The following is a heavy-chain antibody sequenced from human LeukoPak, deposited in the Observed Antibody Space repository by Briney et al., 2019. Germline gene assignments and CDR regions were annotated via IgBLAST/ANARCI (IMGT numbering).Heavy chain of an antibody. CDR3: AKCLGYPLSYYYIMDA. CDR2: ISDTGGLI. V-gene: IGHV3-23*01. D-gene: IGHD2/OR15-2a*01. Sequence: GGSLRLSCVGSGFTFSHYAMTWVRQAPGKGLEWVSGISDTGGLIYYTDSVKGRFTISRDNSKNTLYLQMNILRAEDTAVYYCAKCLGYPLSYYYIMDAWGQGTTVTVSS. J-gene: IGHJ6*02. CDR1: GFTFSHYA.